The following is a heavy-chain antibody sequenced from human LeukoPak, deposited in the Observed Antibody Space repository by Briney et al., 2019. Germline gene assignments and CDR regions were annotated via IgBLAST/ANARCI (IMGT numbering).Heavy chain of an antibody. D-gene: IGHD2-21*02. CDR3: ARAVYCGGDCNTFDS. CDR1: GGSISSSSYY. CDR2: IYYSGST. V-gene: IGHV4-39*07. Sequence: PSETLSLTCTVSGGSISSSSYYWGWIRQPPGKGLEWIGSIYYSGSTNYNPSLKSRVTVSVDTSKNQFSLKLSSVTAADTAVYYCARAVYCGGDCNTFDSWGQGTLVTVSS. J-gene: IGHJ4*02.